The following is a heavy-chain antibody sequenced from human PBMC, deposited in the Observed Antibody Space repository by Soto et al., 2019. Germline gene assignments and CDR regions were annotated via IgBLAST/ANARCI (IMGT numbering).Heavy chain of an antibody. V-gene: IGHV3-74*01. Sequence: EVQLVESGGGLVQPGGSLRLSCAASGFTFYTYWMHWVRQVPGKGQVWVSRIGHDGNNKDYADSVTGRFTISRDNARQTLHLQMSALRADDTAVYFCVSASDGDHEYFQNWGQGTLVTVSS. D-gene: IGHD4-17*01. CDR3: VSASDGDHEYFQN. CDR2: IGHDGNNK. CDR1: GFTFYTYW. J-gene: IGHJ1*01.